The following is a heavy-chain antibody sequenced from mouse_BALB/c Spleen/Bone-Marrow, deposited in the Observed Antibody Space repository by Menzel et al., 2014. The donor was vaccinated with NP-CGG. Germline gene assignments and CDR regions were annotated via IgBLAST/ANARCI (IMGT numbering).Heavy chain of an antibody. CDR1: GYTFTSYY. CDR3: TREGTFFAY. D-gene: IGHD3-3*01. V-gene: IGHV1S81*02. J-gene: IGHJ3*01. CDR2: INPSNGGT. Sequence: VQLQQSGAELVKPGASVKLSCKSPGYTFTSYYMYWVKQRPGQGLEWIGGINPSNGGTNFNEKFKSKATLTVDKSSSTAYMQLSSLTSEDSAAYYCTREGTFFAYWGQGTLVTVSA.